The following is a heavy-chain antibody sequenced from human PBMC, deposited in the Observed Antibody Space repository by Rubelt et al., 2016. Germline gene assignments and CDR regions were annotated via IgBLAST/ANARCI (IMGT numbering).Heavy chain of an antibody. CDR1: GYSFTSYW. CDR2: IYPGDSDT. CDR3: ARVTTVTNDNWFDP. V-gene: IGHV5-51*01. D-gene: IGHD4-17*01. J-gene: IGHJ5*02. Sequence: EVQLVQSGAEVKKPGESLKIPCKGSGYSFTSYWIGWVRQMPGKGLEWMGIIYPGDSDTRDSPAFQGRDTCSADRSRWPAYLQGRSLQASGTAMYYGARVTTVTNDNWFDPWGQGTLVTVSS.